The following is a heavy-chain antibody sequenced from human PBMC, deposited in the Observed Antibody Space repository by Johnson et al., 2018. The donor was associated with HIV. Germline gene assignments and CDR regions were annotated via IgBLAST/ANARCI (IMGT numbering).Heavy chain of an antibody. CDR3: ARDGGNGYGNDAFDI. CDR1: GFTFSSYW. Sequence: VQLLESGGGLVQPGGSLRLSCAASGFTFSSYWMSWVRQAPGKGLEWVANIKQDGSEKFYVDSVKGRFTISRDNAKNSLYLQMNSLRAEDTAVYYCARDGGNGYGNDAFDIWGQGTMVTVSS. V-gene: IGHV3-7*01. CDR2: IKQDGSEK. D-gene: IGHD5-12*01. J-gene: IGHJ3*02.